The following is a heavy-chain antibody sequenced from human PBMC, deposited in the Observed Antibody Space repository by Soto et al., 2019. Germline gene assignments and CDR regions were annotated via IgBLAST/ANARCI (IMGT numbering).Heavy chain of an antibody. D-gene: IGHD3-22*01. Sequence: SGESLKISCSGSGYSFANYWIGWVRQMPGKGLEWMGIIYPSDSDTRYSPSFQGQVTISADKSISTAYLQWNSLKASDTAMYFCARGDSSDYSTTTPADYWGQGTLVTVSS. V-gene: IGHV5-51*01. CDR3: ARGDSSDYSTTTPADY. J-gene: IGHJ4*02. CDR2: IYPSDSDT. CDR1: GYSFANYW.